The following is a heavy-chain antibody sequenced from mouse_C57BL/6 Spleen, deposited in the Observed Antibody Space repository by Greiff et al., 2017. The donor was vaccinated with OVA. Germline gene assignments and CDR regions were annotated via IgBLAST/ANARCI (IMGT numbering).Heavy chain of an antibody. CDR2: IYPGDGDT. D-gene: IGHD2-4*01. J-gene: IGHJ2*01. V-gene: IGHV1-80*01. Sequence: QVQLKESGAELVKPGASVKISCKASGYAFSSYWMNWVKQRPGKGLEWIGQIYPGDGDTNYNGKFKGKATLTADKSSSTAYMQLSSLTSEDSAVYFCARERDYDFDYWGQGTTLTVSS. CDR3: ARERDYDFDY. CDR1: GYAFSSYW.